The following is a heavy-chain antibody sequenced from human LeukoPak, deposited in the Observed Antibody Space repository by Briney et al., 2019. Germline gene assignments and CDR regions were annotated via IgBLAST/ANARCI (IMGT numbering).Heavy chain of an antibody. V-gene: IGHV3-7*03. J-gene: IGHJ3*01. CDR1: GFTFSGFW. Sequence: GGSLRLSCAVSGFTFSGFWMSWSRQAPGKGLEWVASINSDGSEGYYADVVKGRFTISGDNAKNSLYLQINSLRAEDTAVYYCARSSYSSSSSVWGQGAMVTVSS. CDR2: INSDGSEG. D-gene: IGHD6-6*01. CDR3: ARSSYSSSSSV.